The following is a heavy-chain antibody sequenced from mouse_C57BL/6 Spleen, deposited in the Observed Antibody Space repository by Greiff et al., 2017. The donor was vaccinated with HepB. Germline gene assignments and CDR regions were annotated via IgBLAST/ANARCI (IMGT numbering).Heavy chain of an antibody. Sequence: QVQLQQPGAELVKPGASVKLSCKASGYTFTSYWMHWVKQRPGQGLEWIGMIHPNSGSTNYNEKFKSKATLTVDKSSSTAYMQLSSLTSEDSAVYYCARRGDGYDRLGSMDYWGQGTSVTVSS. CDR2: IHPNSGST. CDR3: ARRGDGYDRLGSMDY. D-gene: IGHD2-2*01. V-gene: IGHV1-64*01. CDR1: GYTFTSYW. J-gene: IGHJ4*01.